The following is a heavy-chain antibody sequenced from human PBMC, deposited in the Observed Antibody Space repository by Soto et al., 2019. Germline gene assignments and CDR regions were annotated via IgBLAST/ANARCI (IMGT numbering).Heavy chain of an antibody. V-gene: IGHV4-39*01. CDR1: GGSISSSSYY. CDR2: IYYSGST. J-gene: IGHJ6*02. Sequence: SETLSLTCTVSGGSISSSSYYWGWIRQPPGKGLEWIGSIYYSGSTYYNPSLKSRVTISVDTSKNQFSLKLSSVTAADTAVYYCARHSFPRITMIVVVITGYYYGMDVWGQGTTVTVSS. CDR3: ARHSFPRITMIVVVITGYYYGMDV. D-gene: IGHD3-22*01.